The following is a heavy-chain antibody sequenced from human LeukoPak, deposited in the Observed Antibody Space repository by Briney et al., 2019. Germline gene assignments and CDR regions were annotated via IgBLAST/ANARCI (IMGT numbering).Heavy chain of an antibody. CDR3: ARDQFAFGLFDY. D-gene: IGHD3/OR15-3a*01. J-gene: IGHJ4*02. V-gene: IGHV4-59*12. CDR1: GGSISSYY. CDR2: IHYSGST. Sequence: SETLSLTCTVSGGSISSYYWSWIRQPPGKGLEWIGYIHYSGSTNCNPSLKSRVTISVDPSKNQFSLKLTSVTAADTAVYYCARDQFAFGLFDYWGQGTLVTVSS.